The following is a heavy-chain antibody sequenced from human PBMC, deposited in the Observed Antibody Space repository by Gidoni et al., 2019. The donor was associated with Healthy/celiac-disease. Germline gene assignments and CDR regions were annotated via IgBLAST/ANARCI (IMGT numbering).Heavy chain of an antibody. CDR1: GGSFSGYY. Sequence: QVQLQQWGAGLLKPSETLSLTCAVYGGSFSGYYWSLIRQPPGKGLDWIGEIHHSGSTNYNPSLKSRVTISVDTSKTQFSLKLSSVTAADTAVYYCARARSGSYYSSPALDPWGQGTLVTVSS. J-gene: IGHJ5*02. CDR3: ARARSGSYYSSPALDP. V-gene: IGHV4-34*01. CDR2: IHHSGST. D-gene: IGHD3-10*01.